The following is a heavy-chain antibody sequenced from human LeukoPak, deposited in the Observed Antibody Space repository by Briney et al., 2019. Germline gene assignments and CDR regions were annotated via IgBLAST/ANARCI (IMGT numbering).Heavy chain of an antibody. J-gene: IGHJ4*02. Sequence: GGSLRLSCAASGFTLSDYYMTRIRQAPGKGLEWVSYVSNGGSSSILYADSVKGRFTVFRDYAKNSLYLQMNSLRADDTGVYYCARDKSNKGHDCWGQGTLVTVSS. CDR3: ARDKSNKGHDC. CDR1: GFTLSDYY. CDR2: VSNGGSSSI. V-gene: IGHV3-11*01.